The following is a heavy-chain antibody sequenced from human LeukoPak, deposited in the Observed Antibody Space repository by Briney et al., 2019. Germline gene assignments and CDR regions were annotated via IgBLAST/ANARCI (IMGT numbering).Heavy chain of an antibody. V-gene: IGHV1-18*04. CDR2: ISAYNGNT. CDR1: GYTFTGYY. CDR3: ARVSGQLWLRGLDY. Sequence: ASVKVSCKASGYTFTGYYMHWVRQAPGQGLEWMGWISAYNGNTNYAQKLQGRVTMTTDTSTSTAYMELRSLRSDDTAVYYCARVSGQLWLRGLDYWGQGTLVTVSS. D-gene: IGHD5-18*01. J-gene: IGHJ4*02.